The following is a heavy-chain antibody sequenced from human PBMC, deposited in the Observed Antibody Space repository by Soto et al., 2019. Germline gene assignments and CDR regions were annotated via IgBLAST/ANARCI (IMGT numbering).Heavy chain of an antibody. CDR2: IIPILGTE. Sequence: QVQLVQSGAEVKKPGSSVKVSCKASGGTFSSYAISWVRQAPGQGLEWMGGIIPILGTENYAQKFQGRVTITADESTSTAYMELSSLRSEDTAVYYCASLVGWEPSSTDNWFDPWGQGTLVTVSS. J-gene: IGHJ5*02. CDR1: GGTFSSYA. D-gene: IGHD1-26*01. V-gene: IGHV1-69*12. CDR3: ASLVGWEPSSTDNWFDP.